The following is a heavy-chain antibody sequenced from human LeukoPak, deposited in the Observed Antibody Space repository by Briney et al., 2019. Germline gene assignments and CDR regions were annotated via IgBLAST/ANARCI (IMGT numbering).Heavy chain of an antibody. CDR3: AKDAPPYGYRGLDY. D-gene: IGHD5-18*01. J-gene: IGHJ4*02. Sequence: GGSLRLSCAASGFTFSSYGMHWVRQAPGKGLEWVAVIWYDGSNKYYADSVKGRFTISRDNSKNTLYLQTNSLRAEDTAVYYCAKDAPPYGYRGLDYWGQGTLVTVSS. CDR1: GFTFSSYG. CDR2: IWYDGSNK. V-gene: IGHV3-33*06.